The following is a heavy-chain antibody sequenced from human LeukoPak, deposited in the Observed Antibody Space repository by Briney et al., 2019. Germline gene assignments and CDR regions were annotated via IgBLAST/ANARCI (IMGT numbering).Heavy chain of an antibody. Sequence: ASVTVSFKASGYTFTSYGISWVRQAPGQGLEWMGWINPNSGGTNYAQKFQGRVTMTRDTSISTAYMELSRLRSDDTAVYYCARVDYDILTGYYQNWFDPWGQGTLVTVSS. CDR2: INPNSGGT. D-gene: IGHD3-9*01. J-gene: IGHJ5*02. CDR3: ARVDYDILTGYYQNWFDP. CDR1: GYTFTSYG. V-gene: IGHV1-2*02.